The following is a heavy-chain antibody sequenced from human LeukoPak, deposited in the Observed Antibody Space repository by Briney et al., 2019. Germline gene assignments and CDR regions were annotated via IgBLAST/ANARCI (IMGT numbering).Heavy chain of an antibody. V-gene: IGHV4-59*01. CDR2: IYYSGST. J-gene: IGHJ4*02. CDR3: AGTTGTTGYFDY. CDR1: GGSISSYY. Sequence: SETLSLTCTVSGGSISSYYWSWIRQPPGKGLEWIGYIYYSGSTNYNPSLKSRVTISVGTSKNQFSLKLSSVTAADTAVYYCAGTTGTTGYFDYWGQGTLVTVSS. D-gene: IGHD1-1*01.